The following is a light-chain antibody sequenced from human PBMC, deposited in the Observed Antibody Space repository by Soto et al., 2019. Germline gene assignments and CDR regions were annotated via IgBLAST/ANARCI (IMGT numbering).Light chain of an antibody. CDR3: QQYGSSRT. CDR2: GAS. V-gene: IGKV3-20*01. CDR1: QSVSSSY. Sequence: EIVLTQSPGTLSLSPGERATLSCRASQSVSSSYLAWYQQKPGQAPRLLIYGASSRATGIPDRFSGSGSGKDFTLTISRLATEDLAVYYRQQYGSSRTFGQGTKVEIK. J-gene: IGKJ1*01.